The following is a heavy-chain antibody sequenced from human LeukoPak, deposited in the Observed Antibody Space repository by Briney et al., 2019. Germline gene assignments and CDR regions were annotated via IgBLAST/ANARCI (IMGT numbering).Heavy chain of an antibody. CDR2: ISGSGGST. Sequence: GGSLRLSCAASGFTFSSYAMSWVRQAPGKGLEWVSAISGSGGSTYYADSVKGRFTISRDNSKNTLYLQMNSLRAEDTAVYYCAKFPGADFWSGYPGYYYYYMDVWGKGTTVTVS. J-gene: IGHJ6*03. V-gene: IGHV3-23*01. CDR3: AKFPGADFWSGYPGYYYYYMDV. D-gene: IGHD3-3*01. CDR1: GFTFSSYA.